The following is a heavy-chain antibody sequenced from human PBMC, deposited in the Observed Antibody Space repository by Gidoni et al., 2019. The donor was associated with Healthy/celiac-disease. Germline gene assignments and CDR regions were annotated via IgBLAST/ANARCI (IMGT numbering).Heavy chain of an antibody. CDR1: GYSFTSYW. CDR2: IYPGDSGT. V-gene: IGHV5-51*01. D-gene: IGHD6-13*01. CDR3: ARLGEAAAGH. Sequence: QLVQSAAEVKTPGGSLNISCTGYGYSFTSYWIGWVRQTPGKGPEWMGIIYPGDSGTIYSPSYQGQVTISADKSISTAYLQWSSLRASDTAMYYCARLGEAAAGHWGQGTLVTVSS. J-gene: IGHJ4*02.